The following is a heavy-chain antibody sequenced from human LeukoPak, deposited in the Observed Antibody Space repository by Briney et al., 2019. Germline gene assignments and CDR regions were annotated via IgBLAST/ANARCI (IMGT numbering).Heavy chain of an antibody. Sequence: GGSLRLSCAASGFTFSSYSMNWVRQAPGKGLEWVSYISSSSSTIYYADSVKGRFTISRDNAKNSLYLQMNSLRAEDTAVYYRARSEMATSPAFDYWGQGTPVTVSS. CDR3: ARSEMATSPAFDY. CDR1: GFTFSSYS. CDR2: ISSSSSTI. J-gene: IGHJ4*02. D-gene: IGHD5-24*01. V-gene: IGHV3-48*04.